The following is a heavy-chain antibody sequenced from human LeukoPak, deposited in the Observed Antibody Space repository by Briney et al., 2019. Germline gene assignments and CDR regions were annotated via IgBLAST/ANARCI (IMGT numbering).Heavy chain of an antibody. J-gene: IGHJ4*02. CDR1: GFTVSSNY. V-gene: IGHV3-53*01. D-gene: IGHD1-20*01. CDR2: IYSGGNT. Sequence: LPGGSMRLSCAASGFTVSSNYMSWVRPAPGKGLEWVSVIYSGGNTYYADSVKGRFTISRDNSKNTLYLQMNSLRAEDTAVYYCARGYNWNDYWGQGTLVTVSS. CDR3: ARGYNWNDY.